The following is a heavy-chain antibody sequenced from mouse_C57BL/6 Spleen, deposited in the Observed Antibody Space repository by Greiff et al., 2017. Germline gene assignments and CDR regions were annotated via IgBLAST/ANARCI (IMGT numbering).Heavy chain of an antibody. CDR2: ILPGSGST. J-gene: IGHJ3*01. V-gene: IGHV1-9*01. CDR3: ARDDGYPAWFAY. D-gene: IGHD2-3*01. Sequence: QVQLQQSGAELMKPGASVKLSCKATGYTFTGYWIEWVKQRPGHGLEWIGEILPGSGSTNYNEKFKGKATFTADTSSNTAYMQRSSRTTEDSAIYYCARDDGYPAWFAYWGQGTLVTVSA. CDR1: GYTFTGYW.